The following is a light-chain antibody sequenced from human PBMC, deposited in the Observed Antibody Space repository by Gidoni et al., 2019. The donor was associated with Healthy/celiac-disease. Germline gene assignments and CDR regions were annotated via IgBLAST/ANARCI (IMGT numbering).Light chain of an antibody. J-gene: IGKJ2*01. CDR3: QQYYSTPYT. CDR1: QSVLYSSNNKNY. V-gene: IGKV4-1*01. Sequence: DIVMTQAPDSLAVSLGERATINCKSSQSVLYSSNNKNYLAWYQQKPGQPPELLIYWASTRESGVPDRFSGSGSGTDFTLTISSLQAEDVAVYYCQQYYSTPYTFGQGTELEIK. CDR2: WAS.